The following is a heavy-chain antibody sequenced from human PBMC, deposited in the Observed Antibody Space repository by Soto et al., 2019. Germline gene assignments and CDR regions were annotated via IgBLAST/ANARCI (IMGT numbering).Heavy chain of an antibody. J-gene: IGHJ4*02. CDR3: ARITGRHLDY. CDR1: SGSSIVTNGC. Sequence: WQTLSVTWSVASGSSIVTNGCWGCVRQPPGKGLEWIGNVDYSGTAYFSPSLATRVTFHVDTSKNQFSLTLYSVTAADTAVYYCARITGRHLDYWGQGILVTGSS. D-gene: IGHD1-20*01. V-gene: IGHV4-39*01. CDR2: VDYSGTA.